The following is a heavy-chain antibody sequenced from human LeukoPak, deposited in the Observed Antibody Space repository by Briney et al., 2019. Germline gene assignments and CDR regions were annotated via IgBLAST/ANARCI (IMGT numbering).Heavy chain of an antibody. Sequence: SETLSLTCTVSGDSVNSGAYYWSWLRQPAGKEPEWIGRIYPLETTNYNPSLKSRVAISVDTSKNQFSLKLSSVTAADTAVYYCARRASGGSYYGWDYFDFWGQGTLVTVSS. V-gene: IGHV4-61*02. D-gene: IGHD1-26*01. CDR2: IYPLETT. J-gene: IGHJ4*02. CDR1: GDSVNSGAYY. CDR3: ARRASGGSYYGWDYFDF.